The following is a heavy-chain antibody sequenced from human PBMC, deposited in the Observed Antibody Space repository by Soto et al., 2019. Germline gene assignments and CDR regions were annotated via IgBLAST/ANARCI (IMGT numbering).Heavy chain of an antibody. CDR3: ARAGDVPYYYYGMDV. D-gene: IGHD2-21*02. V-gene: IGHV1-18*01. CDR1: GYTFTSYG. Sequence: QVHLVQSGAEVKKPGASVKVSCKTSGYTFTSYGISWVRQAPGQGLEWLGWISGYDGRTNLAQKDQDRVTMTTDTSKSTVYMELRSLRSADTAVYYCARAGDVPYYYYGMDVWGQGTTVTVSS. J-gene: IGHJ6*02. CDR2: ISGYDGRT.